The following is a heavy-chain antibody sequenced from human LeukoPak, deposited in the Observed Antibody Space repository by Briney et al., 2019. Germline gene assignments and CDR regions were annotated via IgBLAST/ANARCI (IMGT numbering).Heavy chain of an antibody. Sequence: ASVKVSCKASGYTFTGYYMHWVRQAPGQGLEWMGWINPNSGGTNYAQKFQGRVTMTRDTSISTAYMELSRLRSDDTAVYYCARVSVLRYFDLDYWGQGTLSPSPQ. CDR2: INPNSGGT. CDR1: GYTFTGYY. V-gene: IGHV1-2*02. J-gene: IGHJ4*02. D-gene: IGHD3-9*01. CDR3: ARVSVLRYFDLDY.